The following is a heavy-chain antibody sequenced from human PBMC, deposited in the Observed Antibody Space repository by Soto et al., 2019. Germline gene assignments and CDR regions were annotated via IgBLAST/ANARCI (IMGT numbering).Heavy chain of an antibody. V-gene: IGHV1-3*01. Sequence: ASVKVSCKASGYTFTLYAMHWVRKAPGQRLEWMGWINAANGNTKSSQKFQGRVTFTRDTSASTGYMELSTLNSADTAVYYCARDQRRDYDFWSGYSQGFDYWGQGTPVTVSS. D-gene: IGHD3-3*01. CDR2: INAANGNT. CDR3: ARDQRRDYDFWSGYSQGFDY. J-gene: IGHJ4*02. CDR1: GYTFTLYA.